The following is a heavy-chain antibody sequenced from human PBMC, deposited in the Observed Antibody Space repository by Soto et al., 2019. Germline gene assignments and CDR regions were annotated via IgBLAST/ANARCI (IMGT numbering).Heavy chain of an antibody. Sequence: ASVKVSCKASGYIFTDHYIHWLLQAPGQSLEWMGWINPYSGDTNYARKLQGRVTMTTDTSTSTAYMELRSLRSDDTAVYYCARGLGIAAAGTDYWGQGTLVTVSS. V-gene: IGHV1-2*02. CDR2: INPYSGDT. CDR3: ARGLGIAAAGTDY. CDR1: GYIFTDHY. D-gene: IGHD6-13*01. J-gene: IGHJ4*02.